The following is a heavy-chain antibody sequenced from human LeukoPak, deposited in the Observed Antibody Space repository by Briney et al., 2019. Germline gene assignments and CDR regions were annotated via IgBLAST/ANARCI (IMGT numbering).Heavy chain of an antibody. CDR3: ATGRLRLYFDY. CDR2: IYHSGST. D-gene: IGHD4-17*01. V-gene: IGHV4-38-2*02. CDR1: GYSISSGYY. Sequence: SETLSLTCTVSGYSISSGYYWGWIRQPPGKGLEWIGSIYHSGSTYYNPSLKSRVTISVDTSKNQFSLKLSSVTAADTAVYYCATGRLRLYFDYWGQGTLVTVSS. J-gene: IGHJ4*02.